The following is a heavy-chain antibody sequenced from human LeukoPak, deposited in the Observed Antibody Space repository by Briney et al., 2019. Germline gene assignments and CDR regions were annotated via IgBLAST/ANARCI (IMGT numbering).Heavy chain of an antibody. J-gene: IGHJ4*02. V-gene: IGHV3-23*01. Sequence: GGSLRLSCAASGFTFSNYAMSWVRQAPGKGLEWVSAISGSDGSTNYADSVKGRFTISRDNSKNTLSLQMNSLRAEDTAVYFCARILSSAWGELGYWGQGTLVTVSS. D-gene: IGHD6-19*01. CDR2: ISGSDGST. CDR1: GFTFSNYA. CDR3: ARILSSAWGELGY.